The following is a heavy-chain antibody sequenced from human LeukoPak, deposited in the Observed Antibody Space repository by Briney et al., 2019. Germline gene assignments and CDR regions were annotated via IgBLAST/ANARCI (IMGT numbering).Heavy chain of an antibody. CDR1: GGAISSYY. CDR3: ARDGLYDSSGHYMDS. CDR2: IYYSGGT. Sequence: PSETLSLTCTVSGGAISSYYWSWIRQPPGKGLEWIGYIYYSGGTKYNPSLMSRVTISVDRAQNQFSLSLSSVTAADTAVYYCARDGLYDSSGHYMDSWGQGTLVIVSS. J-gene: IGHJ4*02. V-gene: IGHV4-59*01. D-gene: IGHD3-22*01.